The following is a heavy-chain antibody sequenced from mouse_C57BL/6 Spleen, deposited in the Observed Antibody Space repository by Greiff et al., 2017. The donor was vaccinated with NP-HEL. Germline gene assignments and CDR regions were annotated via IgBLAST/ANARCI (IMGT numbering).Heavy chain of an antibody. J-gene: IGHJ3*01. V-gene: IGHV1-42*01. CDR1: GYSFTGYY. CDR3: ARGGWAFAY. D-gene: IGHD3-3*01. Sequence: VQLQQSGPELVKPGASVKISCKASGYSFTGYYMNWVKQSPEKSLEWIGEINPSTGGTTYNQKFKAKATLTVDKSSSTAYMQLKSLTSEDSAVYYCARGGWAFAYWGQGTLVTVSA. CDR2: INPSTGGT.